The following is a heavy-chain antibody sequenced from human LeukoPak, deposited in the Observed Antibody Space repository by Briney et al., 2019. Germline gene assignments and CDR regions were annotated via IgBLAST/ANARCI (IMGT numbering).Heavy chain of an antibody. CDR3: ARQMGVGVWALDY. Sequence: SETLSLTCDVSGGSISTGNYWWGWLRQPPGKGLGWIGIIFHTGKTHDNPSLRGRVSMSVDTSKNQFSLRLSAVTAADTAVYYCARQMGVGVWALDYWGQGALVTVSS. V-gene: IGHV4-39*01. CDR2: IFHTGKT. D-gene: IGHD3-16*01. CDR1: GGSISTGNYW. J-gene: IGHJ4*02.